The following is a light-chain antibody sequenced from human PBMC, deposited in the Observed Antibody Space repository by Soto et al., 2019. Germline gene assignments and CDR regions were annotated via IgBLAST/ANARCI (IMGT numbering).Light chain of an antibody. J-gene: IGKJ5*01. CDR1: QSVSSSY. CDR2: GAS. V-gene: IGKV3-20*01. CDR3: QYPGSSTIT. Sequence: EIVLTQSPGTLSLSPGERANLSCRSSQSVSSSYLAWYQKKPGQDPRLLIYGASSRATGIPDRFSGIVSGTDFNLTISRLETEDCALFECQYPGSSTITFCPVTRLEIK.